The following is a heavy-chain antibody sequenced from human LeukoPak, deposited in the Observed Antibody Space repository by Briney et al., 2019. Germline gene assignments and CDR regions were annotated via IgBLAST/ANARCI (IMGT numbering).Heavy chain of an antibody. D-gene: IGHD3-10*01. V-gene: IGHV4-4*07. Sequence: SETLSLTCTVSGGSISSYYWSWIRQPAGKGLEWIGRIYTSGSTNYNPSLKSRVTTSVDTSKNQFSLKLSSVTAADTAVYYCAREALIWFGELLGEFDYWGQGTLATVSS. CDR3: AREALIWFGELLGEFDY. CDR1: GGSISSYY. J-gene: IGHJ4*02. CDR2: IYTSGST.